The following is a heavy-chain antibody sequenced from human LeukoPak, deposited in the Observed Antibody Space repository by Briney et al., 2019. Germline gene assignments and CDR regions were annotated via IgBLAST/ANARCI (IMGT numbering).Heavy chain of an antibody. J-gene: IGHJ5*02. V-gene: IGHV4-31*03. CDR1: GGSISSGGYY. D-gene: IGHD3-10*01. CDR3: ARDSVGDVDHGLDP. Sequence: PSETLSLTCTVSGGSISSGGYYWSWIRQHPGKGLEWIGYIYYSGSNYYNPSLKSRVTISVDTSKNQFSLKLSSVTPADTAVYYCARDSVGDVDHGLDPWGQGTLVTVSS. CDR2: IYYSGSN.